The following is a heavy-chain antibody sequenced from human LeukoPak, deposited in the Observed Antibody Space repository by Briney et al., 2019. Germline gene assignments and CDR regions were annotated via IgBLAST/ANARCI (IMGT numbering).Heavy chain of an antibody. CDR3: ARDGVFGVVITAYYFDY. Sequence: GGSLRLSCAASGFTFSSYSMNWVRQAPGKGLEWVSSISSSSSYIYYADSVKGRFTISRDNAKNSRYLQMNSLRAEDTAVYYCARDGVFGVVITAYYFDYWGQGTLVTVSS. CDR1: GFTFSSYS. V-gene: IGHV3-21*01. CDR2: ISSSSSYI. D-gene: IGHD3-3*01. J-gene: IGHJ4*02.